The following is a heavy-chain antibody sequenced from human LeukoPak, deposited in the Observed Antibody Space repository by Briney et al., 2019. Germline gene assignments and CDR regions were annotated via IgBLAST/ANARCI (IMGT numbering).Heavy chain of an antibody. J-gene: IGHJ4*02. D-gene: IGHD6-19*01. CDR2: IYYSGST. CDR3: AADDSSGSYFDY. CDR1: GGSISSGDYY. V-gene: IGHV4-61*08. Sequence: SETLSLTCTVSGGSISSGDYYWSWIRQPPGKGLEWIGYIYYSGSTNYNPSLKSRVTISVDTSKNQFSLKLSSVTAADTAVYYCAADDSSGSYFDYWGQGTLVTVSS.